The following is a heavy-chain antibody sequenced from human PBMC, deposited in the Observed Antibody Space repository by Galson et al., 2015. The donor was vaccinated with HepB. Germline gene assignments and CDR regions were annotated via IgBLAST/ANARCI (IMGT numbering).Heavy chain of an antibody. J-gene: IGHJ5*02. Sequence: SVKVSCKASGGTFSSYAISWVRQAPGQGLEWMGGIIPIFGTANYAQKFQGRVTITADESTSTAYMELSSLRSEDTAVYYCARDLGGVYSGYETGWSWFDPWGQGTLVTVSS. CDR1: GGTFSSYA. D-gene: IGHD5-12*01. V-gene: IGHV1-69*13. CDR2: IIPIFGTA. CDR3: ARDLGGVYSGYETGWSWFDP.